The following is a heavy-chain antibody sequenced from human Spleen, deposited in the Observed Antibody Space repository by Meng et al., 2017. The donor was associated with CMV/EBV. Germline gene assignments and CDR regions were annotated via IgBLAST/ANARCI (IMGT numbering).Heavy chain of an antibody. V-gene: IGHV3-23*03. CDR3: AQDY. J-gene: IGHJ4*02. CDR1: EFTFSRYG. Sequence: GESLKISCAASEFTFSRYGMSWVRQAPGKGLEWVSVMYSGGSSTFYADSVQGRFTISRDNSKNTLYLQMNRLRAEDTAVYYCAQDYWGQGTLVTVSS. CDR2: MYSGGSST.